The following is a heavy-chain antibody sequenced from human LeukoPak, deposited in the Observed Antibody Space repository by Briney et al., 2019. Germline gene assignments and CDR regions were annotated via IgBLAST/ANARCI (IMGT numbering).Heavy chain of an antibody. CDR3: ARDRIIVVPDYYFDY. V-gene: IGHV3-33*01. CDR1: GFTFSSYG. D-gene: IGHD3-22*01. Sequence: GGSLRLSCAASGFTFSSYGMHWVRQAPGKGLEWVAVIWYDESNKFYADSVKGRFTISRDNSKNTLYLQMDRLRAEDTAVYYCARDRIIVVPDYYFDYWGQGTLVTVSS. CDR2: IWYDESNK. J-gene: IGHJ4*02.